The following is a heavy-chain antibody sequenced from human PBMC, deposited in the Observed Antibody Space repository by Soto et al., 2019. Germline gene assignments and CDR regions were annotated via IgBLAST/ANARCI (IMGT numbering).Heavy chain of an antibody. Sequence: QVQLVESGGGVVQPGRSLRLSCGASGFTFSRHNIHWVRQAPGKGLEWVAAVLYDGSNEYYADSVKGRFTISRDNSKNTMYLQMNSLRAEDTAVYYCAKGEFEYSGSFQDYFVVWGKVTTVTV. CDR1: GFTFSRHN. D-gene: IGHD3-10*01. CDR3: AKGEFEYSGSFQDYFVV. J-gene: IGHJ6*03. V-gene: IGHV3-30*18. CDR2: VLYDGSNE.